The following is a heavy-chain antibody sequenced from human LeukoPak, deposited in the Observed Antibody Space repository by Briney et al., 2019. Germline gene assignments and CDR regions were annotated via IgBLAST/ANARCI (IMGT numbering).Heavy chain of an antibody. Sequence: PSETLSLTCTVSGGSISSGSYYWGWIRQPPGKGLEWIGTIYNTDTTYSKPSLKSRVTISLDTSKNQFSLKLSSVAAADMAVYYCARHSTGWAHAFDIWGQGTMVTVSS. V-gene: IGHV4-39*01. CDR1: GGSISSGSYY. D-gene: IGHD6-19*01. J-gene: IGHJ3*02. CDR3: ARHSTGWAHAFDI. CDR2: IYNTDTT.